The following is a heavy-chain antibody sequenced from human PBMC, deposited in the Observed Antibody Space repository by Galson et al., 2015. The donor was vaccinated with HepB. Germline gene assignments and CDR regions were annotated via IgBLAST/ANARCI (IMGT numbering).Heavy chain of an antibody. Sequence: SLRLSCAASGFTFSSYAMHWVRQAPGKGLEWVAVISYDGSNKYYADSVKGRFTISRDNSKNTLYLQMNSLRAEDTAVYYCARDVEYYYDSSGPNWYFDLWGRGTPVTVSS. J-gene: IGHJ2*01. D-gene: IGHD3-22*01. V-gene: IGHV3-30*04. CDR3: ARDVEYYYDSSGPNWYFDL. CDR2: ISYDGSNK. CDR1: GFTFSSYA.